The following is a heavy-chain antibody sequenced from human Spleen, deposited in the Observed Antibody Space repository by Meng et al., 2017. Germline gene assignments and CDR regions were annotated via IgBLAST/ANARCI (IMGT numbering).Heavy chain of an antibody. V-gene: IGHV4-34*01. CDR3: VRSRAWVRTGFDP. J-gene: IGHJ5*02. D-gene: IGHD1/OR15-1a*01. Sequence: QVQLQQWGAGLLKPSETLSLTCAVYGGSFSGYYWSWIRQPPGKGLEWIGEISHTGTTNYNPSLKSRVSISVDTSKNQFSLRLSSVTAADTAVYYCVRSRAWVRTGFDPWGQGTLVTVSS. CDR1: GGSFSGYY. CDR2: ISHTGTT.